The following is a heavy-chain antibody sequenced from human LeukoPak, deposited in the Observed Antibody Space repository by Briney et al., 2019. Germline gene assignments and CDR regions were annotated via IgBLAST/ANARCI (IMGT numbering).Heavy chain of an antibody. D-gene: IGHD6-13*01. J-gene: IGHJ6*02. CDR3: ASSGSSSWPPEDV. Sequence: PGRSLRLSCAASGFTFSSYGIHWVRQAPGKGLEWVAVIWYDGSNKYYADSVKGRFTIPRDNSKNTLYLQMNSLRAEDTAVYYCASSGSSSWPPEDVWGQGTTVTVSS. CDR2: IWYDGSNK. V-gene: IGHV3-33*01. CDR1: GFTFSSYG.